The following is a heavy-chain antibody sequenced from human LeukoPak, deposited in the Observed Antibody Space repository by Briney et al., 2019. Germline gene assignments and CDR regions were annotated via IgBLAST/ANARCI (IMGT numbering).Heavy chain of an antibody. V-gene: IGHV3-11*01. CDR1: GFIFTDYY. Sequence: GGSLRLSCAASGFIFTDYYMSWIRQAPEKGLEWVSYISGGGTIIYYADSVKGRFTISRDNAKNSLYLQMNSLTAEDTAFYYCAIPRRTWGQGTLVTVSS. CDR3: AIPRRT. J-gene: IGHJ4*02. CDR2: ISGGGTII.